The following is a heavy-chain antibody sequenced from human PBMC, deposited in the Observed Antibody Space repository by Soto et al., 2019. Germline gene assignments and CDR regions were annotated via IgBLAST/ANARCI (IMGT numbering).Heavy chain of an antibody. CDR3: AKDGSHTFDY. V-gene: IGHV3-30*18. CDR1: GFTFSHYA. J-gene: IGHJ4*02. CDR2: MSYDGSNE. Sequence: QVQLVESGGGVVQPGRSLRLSCAASGFTFSHYAMHWVRQAPGKGLEWVALMSYDGSNEYYGDSVKGRFTISRDNSKNTLYRQMNSLRAEDTTVYYCAKDGSHTFDYWGQGTLVTVSS. D-gene: IGHD1-26*01.